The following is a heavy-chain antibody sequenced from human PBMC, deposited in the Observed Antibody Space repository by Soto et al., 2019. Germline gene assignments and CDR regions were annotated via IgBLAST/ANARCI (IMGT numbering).Heavy chain of an antibody. Sequence: ISXYYWSWIRQPPGKGLEWIGYIYYSGSTNYNPSLKSRVTISVDTSKIQFSLKLSSVTAADTSVYFCARFVVRGGLHGMDVWGQGTTVTVSS. CDR1: ISXYY. CDR3: ARFVVRGGLHGMDV. CDR2: IYYSGST. J-gene: IGHJ6*02. V-gene: IGHV4-59*12. D-gene: IGHD3-10*01.